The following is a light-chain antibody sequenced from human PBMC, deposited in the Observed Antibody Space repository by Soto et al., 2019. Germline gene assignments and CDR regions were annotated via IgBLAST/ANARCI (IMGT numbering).Light chain of an antibody. CDR1: KSISNW. CDR3: HQSNSPYI. CDR2: GAS. V-gene: IGKV1-12*01. J-gene: IGKJ2*01. Sequence: DIQMNQSPSSVSASVGDRVTITCRASKSISNWLAWYQQKPGKAPKLLIYGASNLQSGVPSRFSGSGSGTDFTLTISSLHPEDFANYYCHQSNSPYIFGQGTKLEI.